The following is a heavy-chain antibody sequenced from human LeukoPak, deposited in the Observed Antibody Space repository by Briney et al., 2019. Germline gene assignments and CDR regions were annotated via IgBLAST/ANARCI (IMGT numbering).Heavy chain of an antibody. D-gene: IGHD1-26*01. V-gene: IGHV3-23*01. Sequence: GSLRLSCAASGFTFSSYAMSWVHQAPGKGLEWVSGISGSDGSTYYADAVKGRFTISRDNSKNTLYLQMNSLRAEDTAVYYCARSGGSYWYWGQGTLVTVSS. J-gene: IGHJ4*02. CDR2: ISGSDGST. CDR1: GFTFSSYA. CDR3: ARSGGSYWY.